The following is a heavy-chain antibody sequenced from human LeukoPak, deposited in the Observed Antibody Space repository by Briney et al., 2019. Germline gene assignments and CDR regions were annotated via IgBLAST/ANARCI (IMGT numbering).Heavy chain of an antibody. Sequence: GGSLRLSCAASGITFSGSGMIWVRQASGKGLEWVSTISGSGSNTHYADSVKGRFTVSRDNSKNTLYLQMNSLRAEDTAVYYCAKPPRPRTYSMDVWGKGTTVTISS. CDR2: ISGSGSNT. CDR3: AKPPRPRTYSMDV. J-gene: IGHJ6*03. V-gene: IGHV3-23*01. CDR1: GITFSGSG. D-gene: IGHD3/OR15-3a*01.